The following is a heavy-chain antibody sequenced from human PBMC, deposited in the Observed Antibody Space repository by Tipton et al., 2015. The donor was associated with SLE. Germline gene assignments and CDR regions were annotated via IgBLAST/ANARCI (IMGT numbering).Heavy chain of an antibody. Sequence: SLRLSCAASGFTFSSYGMHWVRQAPGKGLEWVAFIRYDGSNKYYGDSVKGRFTISRDNSKNTLYLQMNSLRAEDTAVYYCAKPATVRYDAFDIWGQGTLVTVSS. J-gene: IGHJ3*02. CDR3: AKPATVRYDAFDI. D-gene: IGHD2-15*01. CDR2: IRYDGSNK. CDR1: GFTFSSYG. V-gene: IGHV3-30*02.